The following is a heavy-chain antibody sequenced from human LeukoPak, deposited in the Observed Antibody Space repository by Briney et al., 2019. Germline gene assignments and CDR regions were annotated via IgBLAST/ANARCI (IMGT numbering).Heavy chain of an antibody. CDR2: INHSGST. Sequence: SETLSLTCAVYGGSFSGYYWSWIRQPPGKGLEWIGEINHSGSTNYNPSLKSRVTISVDTSKNQFSLKLSSVTAADTAVYYCASGPRRIAARRTRPFDYWGQGTLVTVSS. CDR1: GGSFSGYY. D-gene: IGHD6-6*01. J-gene: IGHJ4*02. CDR3: ASGPRRIAARRTRPFDY. V-gene: IGHV4-34*01.